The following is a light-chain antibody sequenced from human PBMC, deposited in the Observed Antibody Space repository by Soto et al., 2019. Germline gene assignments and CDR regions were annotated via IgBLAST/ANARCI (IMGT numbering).Light chain of an antibody. CDR2: DAS. J-gene: IGKJ3*01. V-gene: IGKV1-5*01. Sequence: DIQMTQSPSTLSASVLDGVTIAFRASQSISNWLAWYQQKPRKAPKLLISDASSLQSGVPSRFSGSGSGTEFTLTISSLQPDDFATYYCQQYNSYSSFGPGTKVDIK. CDR3: QQYNSYSS. CDR1: QSISNW.